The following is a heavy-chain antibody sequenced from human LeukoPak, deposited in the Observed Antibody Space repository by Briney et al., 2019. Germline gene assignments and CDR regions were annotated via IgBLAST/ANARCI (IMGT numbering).Heavy chain of an antibody. CDR3: ARDPDMTD. D-gene: IGHD2-21*02. Sequence: QPGRSLRLSCGASGFTFSSYVMHWVRQAPGKGLEWVAVIWYDGSNKYYADSAKGRFTISRDNSKNTLFLQMNSLRAEDTAVYYCARDPDMTDWGQGTLVTVSS. CDR2: IWYDGSNK. CDR1: GFTFSSYV. J-gene: IGHJ4*02. V-gene: IGHV3-33*02.